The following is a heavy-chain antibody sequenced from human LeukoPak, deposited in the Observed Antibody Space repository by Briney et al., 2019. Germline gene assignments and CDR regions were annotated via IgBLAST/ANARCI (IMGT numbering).Heavy chain of an antibody. CDR3: ASGREVIATLPY. J-gene: IGHJ4*02. Sequence: SETLSLTCAVYGGSFSGYYWSWIRQPPGKGLEWIGEINHSGGTNYKPSLKSRATTSVDTSKNQFSLKLSSVTAADTAVYYCASGREVIATLPYWGQGTLVTVSS. D-gene: IGHD2-21*01. CDR2: INHSGGT. CDR1: GGSFSGYY. V-gene: IGHV4-34*01.